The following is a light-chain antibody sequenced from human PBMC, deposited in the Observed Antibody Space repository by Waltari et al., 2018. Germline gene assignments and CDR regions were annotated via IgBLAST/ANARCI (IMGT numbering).Light chain of an antibody. V-gene: IGKV1-5*03. CDR3: QHYNNVPYS. Sequence: DIQMTQSPSSLSASVGDRVTITCRASQGISSWLAWYQQKPGKAPNLLIYKASSLQSGVPSRFSGSGSGTDFTLIISSLQPEDFATYYCQHYNNVPYSFGQGTRVEIK. J-gene: IGKJ2*03. CDR1: QGISSW. CDR2: KAS.